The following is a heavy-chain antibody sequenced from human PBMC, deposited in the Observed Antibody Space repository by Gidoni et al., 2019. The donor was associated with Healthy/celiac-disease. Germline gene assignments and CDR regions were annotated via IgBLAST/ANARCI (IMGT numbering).Heavy chain of an antibody. J-gene: IGHJ4*02. D-gene: IGHD4-17*01. CDR2: ISYDGSNK. Sequence: QVQLVESGGGVVQPGRSLRLSCAASGFTVRSYAMHWVRQAPGKGLEWVAVISYDGSNKYYADSVKGRFTISRDNSKNTLYLQMNSLRAEDTAVYYCARVPTTRGGDYGHYFDYWGQGTLVTVSS. CDR1: GFTVRSYA. V-gene: IGHV3-30*01. CDR3: ARVPTTRGGDYGHYFDY.